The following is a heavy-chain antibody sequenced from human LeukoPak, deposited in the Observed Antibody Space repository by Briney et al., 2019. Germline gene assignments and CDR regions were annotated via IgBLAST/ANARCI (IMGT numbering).Heavy chain of an antibody. Sequence: HPGRSLRLSCAASGFTFSTYAMHWVRQTPGKGLECVAVISNHGNDGFYADSVKGRFTISRDNSRNTLYLQMDSLRAEDTAVYYCTRDRGPMNDFDSWGQGTLVTVSS. CDR2: ISNHGNDG. CDR3: TRDRGPMNDFDS. D-gene: IGHD1-1*01. CDR1: GFTFSTYA. V-gene: IGHV3-30*01. J-gene: IGHJ4*02.